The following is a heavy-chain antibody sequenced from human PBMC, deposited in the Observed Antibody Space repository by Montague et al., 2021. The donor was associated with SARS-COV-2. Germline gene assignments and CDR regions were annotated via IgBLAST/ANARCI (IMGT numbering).Heavy chain of an antibody. V-gene: IGHV4-34*01. D-gene: IGHD4-23*01. CDR3: ARWDPQTLTLIGLRGKSASDY. CDR2: INHSGTT. Sequence: SETLSLTCAVYGGSFSGYYWTWIRQSPGKGLEWIAEINHSGTTNYNFNPSLRSRVTMSMDTSKSQFSLKLSSVTAADTGVYYCARWDPQTLTLIGLRGKSASDYWGQGTLVTVSS. CDR1: GGSFSGYY. J-gene: IGHJ4*02.